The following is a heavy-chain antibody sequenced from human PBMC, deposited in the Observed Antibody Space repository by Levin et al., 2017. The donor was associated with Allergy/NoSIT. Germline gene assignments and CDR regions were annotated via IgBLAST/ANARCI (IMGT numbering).Heavy chain of an antibody. J-gene: IGHJ3*02. Sequence: PGESLKISCKASGFTFIRSTMHWVRQARGQRLEWMGWIVVGSGNTNYAQKFQERVTITRDMSTNTVYINLSSLRSEDTAVYYCAADHIDVADLGDDAFDIWGQGTMVSVSS. D-gene: IGHD2-21*01. CDR1: GFTFIRST. CDR3: AADHIDVADLGDDAFDI. V-gene: IGHV1-58*02. CDR2: IVVGSGNT.